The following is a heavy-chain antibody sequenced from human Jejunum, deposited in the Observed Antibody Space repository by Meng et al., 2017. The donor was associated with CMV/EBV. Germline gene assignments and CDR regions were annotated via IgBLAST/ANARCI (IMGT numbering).Heavy chain of an antibody. D-gene: IGHD3-10*01. CDR1: GFNFDEHA. CDR3: AKGDGSYYESAFIL. Sequence: SGFNFDEHAMHWVRQVPGKGLEWVSGISSNSDSIAYADSVKGRFTISRDNAKKSLYLEMNSLRADDAALYHCAKGDGSYYESAFILWGQGTLVTVSS. V-gene: IGHV3-9*01. J-gene: IGHJ3*01. CDR2: ISSNSDSI.